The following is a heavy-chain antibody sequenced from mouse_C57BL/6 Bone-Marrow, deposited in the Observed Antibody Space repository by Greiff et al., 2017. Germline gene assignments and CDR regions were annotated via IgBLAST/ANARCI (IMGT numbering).Heavy chain of an antibody. Sequence: VQLQQPGAELVKPGASVKLSCKASGYTFTSYWMHWVKQRPGQGLEWIGMIHPNSGSTNYNEKFKSKATLTVDKYYSTAYMHLSSLKSEDSAVYYHSSLIRYYWDRGTTLTVSS. D-gene: IGHD1-1*01. V-gene: IGHV1-64*01. CDR3: SSLIRYY. CDR1: GYTFTSYW. CDR2: IHPNSGST. J-gene: IGHJ2*01.